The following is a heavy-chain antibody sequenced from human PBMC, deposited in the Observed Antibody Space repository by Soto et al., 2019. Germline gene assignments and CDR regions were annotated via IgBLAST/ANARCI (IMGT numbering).Heavy chain of an antibody. J-gene: IGHJ6*02. V-gene: IGHV3-48*02. Sequence: SLRLSCAASGFTFSSYSMNCVRQAPGKGLEWVSYISSSSSTIYYADSVKGRFTISRDNAKNSLYLQMNSLRDEDTAVYYCARGWVVVPAAVLDYYYYGMDVWGQGTTVTVSS. CDR1: GFTFSSYS. CDR2: ISSSSSTI. D-gene: IGHD2-2*01. CDR3: ARGWVVVPAAVLDYYYYGMDV.